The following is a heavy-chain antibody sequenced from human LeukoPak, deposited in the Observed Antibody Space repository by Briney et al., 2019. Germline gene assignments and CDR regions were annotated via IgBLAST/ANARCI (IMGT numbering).Heavy chain of an antibody. CDR1: GFTVSSNY. J-gene: IGHJ3*02. CDR2: IYSGGST. V-gene: IGHV3-53*01. Sequence: GGSLRLSCAASGFTVSSNYMSWVRQAPGKGLEWVSVIYSGGSTYYADSVKGRFTISRDNSKNTLYLQMNSLRAEDTAVYYCASPSEYYDSSGYYSWAFDIWGHGTMVTVSS. CDR3: ASPSEYYDSSGYYSWAFDI. D-gene: IGHD3-22*01.